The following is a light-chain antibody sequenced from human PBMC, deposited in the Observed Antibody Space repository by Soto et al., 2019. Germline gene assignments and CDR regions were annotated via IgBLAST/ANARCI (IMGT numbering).Light chain of an antibody. CDR2: KAS. V-gene: IGKV1-5*03. CDR3: QQYRTYPWT. J-gene: IGKJ1*01. Sequence: GDRVTVTCRASQSISDSLAWYQQKPGKVPNLLIYKASTLESGVPSRFSGSESGTQFTLTISSLQPDDFATYYCQQYRTYPWTFGQGTKVEIK. CDR1: QSISDS.